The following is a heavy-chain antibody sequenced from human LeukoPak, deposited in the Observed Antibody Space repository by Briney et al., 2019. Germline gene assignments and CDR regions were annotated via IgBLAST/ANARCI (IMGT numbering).Heavy chain of an antibody. CDR3: ARVIGFLDPFDY. CDR2: ISGSGGST. CDR1: GFTFSSYA. J-gene: IGHJ4*02. V-gene: IGHV3-23*01. Sequence: GGSLRLSCAASGFTFSSYAMSWVRQAPGKGLEWVSAISGSGGSTYYADSVKGRFTISRDNSKNTLYLQMNSLRAEDTAIYYCARVIGFLDPFDYWGQGTLVTVSS. D-gene: IGHD3-3*02.